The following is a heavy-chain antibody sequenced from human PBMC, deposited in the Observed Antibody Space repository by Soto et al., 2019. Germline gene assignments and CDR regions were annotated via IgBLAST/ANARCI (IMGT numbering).Heavy chain of an antibody. J-gene: IGHJ6*01. Sequence: LRLSCTASGFPFKHYAISWVRQAPGKGLEWVSAVSGRGGSTKYADSVKGRFIISRDNSNSTLYLQMDSLRGKDTAVYYCAKDSTVTTSLYFYYYGFDVWGQGTTVTVSS. V-gene: IGHV3-23*01. CDR1: GFPFKHYA. CDR2: VSGRGGST. D-gene: IGHD4-17*01. CDR3: AKDSTVTTSLYFYYYGFDV.